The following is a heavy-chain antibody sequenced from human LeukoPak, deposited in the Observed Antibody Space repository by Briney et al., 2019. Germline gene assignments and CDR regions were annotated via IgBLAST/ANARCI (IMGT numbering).Heavy chain of an antibody. Sequence: HPSETLSLTCAVYGGSFSGYYWSWIRQPPGKGPEWIGEINHSGSTNYNPSLKSRVTISVDTSKNQFSLKLSSVTAADTAVYYCARLPPTGYYGMDVWGQGTTVTVSS. J-gene: IGHJ6*02. D-gene: IGHD3-10*01. CDR2: INHSGST. V-gene: IGHV4-34*01. CDR1: GGSFSGYY. CDR3: ARLPPTGYYGMDV.